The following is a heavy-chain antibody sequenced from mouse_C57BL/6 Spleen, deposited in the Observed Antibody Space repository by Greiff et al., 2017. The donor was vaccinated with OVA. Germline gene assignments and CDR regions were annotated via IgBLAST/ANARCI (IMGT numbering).Heavy chain of an antibody. CDR1: GFTFSDYY. Sequence: DVMLVESGGGLVQPGGSLKLSCAASGFTFSDYYMYWVRQTPEKRLEWVAYISNGGGSTYYPDTVKGRFTISRDNAKNTLYLQMSRLKSEDTAMYYCARQDITTVVEENAMDYWGQGTSVTVSS. V-gene: IGHV5-12*01. CDR3: ARQDITTVVEENAMDY. CDR2: ISNGGGST. J-gene: IGHJ4*01. D-gene: IGHD1-1*01.